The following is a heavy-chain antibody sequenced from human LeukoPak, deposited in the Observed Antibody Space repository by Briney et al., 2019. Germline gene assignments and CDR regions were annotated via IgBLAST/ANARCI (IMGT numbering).Heavy chain of an antibody. V-gene: IGHV3-9*01. CDR1: GFTLDDYA. Sequence: GESLRLSCAASGFTLDDYAMHWVRQAPGKGLEGVSGISWNSGSIGYADSVKGRFTISRDNAKNSLFLQMNSLRAEDTAVYYCARINSGRHLGDAFDIWGQGTTVTVSS. J-gene: IGHJ3*02. CDR2: ISWNSGSI. D-gene: IGHD1-26*01. CDR3: ARINSGRHLGDAFDI.